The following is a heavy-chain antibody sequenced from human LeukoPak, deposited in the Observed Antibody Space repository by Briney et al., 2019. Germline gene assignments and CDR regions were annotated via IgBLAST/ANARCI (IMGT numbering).Heavy chain of an antibody. CDR2: IIPIFGTA. D-gene: IGHD2-2*01. CDR1: GYTFTGYY. J-gene: IGHJ4*02. Sequence: GASVKVSCKASGYTFTGYYMHWVRQAPGQGLEWMGGIIPIFGTANYAQKFQGRVTITADKSTSTAYMELSSLRSEDTAVYYCARDPGDCSSTSCDYWGQGTLVTVSS. CDR3: ARDPGDCSSTSCDY. V-gene: IGHV1-69*06.